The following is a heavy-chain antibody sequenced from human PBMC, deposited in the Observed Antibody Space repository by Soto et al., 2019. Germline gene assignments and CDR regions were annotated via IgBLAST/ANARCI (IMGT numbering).Heavy chain of an antibody. D-gene: IGHD1-1*01. J-gene: IGHJ4*02. V-gene: IGHV3-33*06. CDR3: GKDIRAGSIDY. Sequence: QVRLAQSGGGVVQPGRSLTLSCAASGYSITNHGMHWVRQAPGKGLEWVALIWAHGTEQYYADSVKGRFTVSRETSTNTVYLQMNSLRAEDTARYYCGKDIRAGSIDYWGQGTLVTVSS. CDR2: IWAHGTEQ. CDR1: GYSITNHG.